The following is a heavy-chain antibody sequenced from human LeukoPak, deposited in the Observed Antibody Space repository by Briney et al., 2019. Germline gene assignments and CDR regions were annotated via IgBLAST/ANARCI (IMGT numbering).Heavy chain of an antibody. V-gene: IGHV4-30-2*01. J-gene: IGHJ3*02. CDR2: IYHSGST. CDR3: ARHPYYDYVWGSYPDAFDI. Sequence: PSETLSLTCAVSGGSISSGGYSWSWIRQPPGKGLEWIGYIYHSGSTYYNPSLKSRVTISVDGSKNQFSLKLSSVTAADTAVYYCARHPYYDYVWGSYPDAFDIWGQGTMVTVSS. CDR1: GGSISSGGYS. D-gene: IGHD3-16*01.